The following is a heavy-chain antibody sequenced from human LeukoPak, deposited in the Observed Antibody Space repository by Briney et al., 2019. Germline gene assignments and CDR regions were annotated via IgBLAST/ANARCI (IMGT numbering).Heavy chain of an antibody. CDR3: ASYDSGDLDAFDI. D-gene: IGHD3-22*01. CDR2: IYYSGST. J-gene: IGHJ3*02. Sequence: PSETLSLTCTVSGGSISSGAYYWSWIRQPPGKGLEWIGYIYYSGSTYYNPSLKSRVTISVEKPKNQFSLKLSSVTAADTAVYYCASYDSGDLDAFDIWGQGTMVTVSS. CDR1: GGSISSGAYY. V-gene: IGHV4-30-4*01.